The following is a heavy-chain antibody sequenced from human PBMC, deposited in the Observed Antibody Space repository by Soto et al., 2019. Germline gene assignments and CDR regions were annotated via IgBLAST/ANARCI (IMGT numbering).Heavy chain of an antibody. Sequence: EVQLLESGGGLVQPGGSLRLSCAASGLTFNSYSMTWVRQAPGQGLEWVSYISSSGSTIYYADSVKGRFTISRDNAKNSLYLQMNSLRAEDTAVYYCARDPEGIYDYVWGSYRFHYFDYWGQGTLVTVSS. J-gene: IGHJ4*02. D-gene: IGHD3-16*02. V-gene: IGHV3-48*04. CDR3: ARDPEGIYDYVWGSYRFHYFDY. CDR2: ISSSGSTI. CDR1: GLTFNSYS.